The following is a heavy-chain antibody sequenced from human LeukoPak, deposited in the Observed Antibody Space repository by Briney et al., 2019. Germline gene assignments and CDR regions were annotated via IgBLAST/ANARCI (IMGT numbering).Heavy chain of an antibody. CDR2: IIPIFGTA. D-gene: IGHD3-22*01. V-gene: IGHV1-69*05. J-gene: IGHJ4*02. Sequence: KVSRTASRGTFSSYAISWVRQAPGQRLEWMGGIIPIFGTANYAQKFQGRVTITTDESTSTTYMELSSLRSEDTGVYYCARGGRYYDSSGYYVFDYWGQGTLVTVSS. CDR1: RGTFSSYA. CDR3: ARGGRYYDSSGYYVFDY.